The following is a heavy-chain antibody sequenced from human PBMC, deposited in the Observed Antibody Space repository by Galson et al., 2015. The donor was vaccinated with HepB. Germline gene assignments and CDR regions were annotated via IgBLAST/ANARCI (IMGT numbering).Heavy chain of an antibody. CDR2: IYPGDSDT. Sequence: QSGAEVKKPGESLKISCKGSGYSFTSYWIGWVRQMPGKGLEWMGIIYPGDSDTRYSPSFQGQVTISADKSISTAYLQWSSLKASDTAMYYCARLCSDLTQWCGLNDYWGQGTLVTVSS. V-gene: IGHV5-51*03. CDR1: GYSFTSYW. J-gene: IGHJ4*02. D-gene: IGHD3-10*02. CDR3: ARLCSDLTQWCGLNDY.